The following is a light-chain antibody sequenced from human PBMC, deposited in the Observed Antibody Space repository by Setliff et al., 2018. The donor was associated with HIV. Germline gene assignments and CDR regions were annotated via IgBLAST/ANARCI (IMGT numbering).Light chain of an antibody. CDR3: CSYVGSYSYI. Sequence: QSVLTQPPSVSGAPGQGVTISCTGSSSNLGAGFDVNWYQKLPGMAPKLLIYGSSDRPSGVPDRFSGSKSGTSASLAISGLQPEDEADYYCCSYVGSYSYIFGTGTNVTVL. V-gene: IGLV1-40*01. CDR1: SSNLGAGFD. CDR2: GSS. J-gene: IGLJ1*01.